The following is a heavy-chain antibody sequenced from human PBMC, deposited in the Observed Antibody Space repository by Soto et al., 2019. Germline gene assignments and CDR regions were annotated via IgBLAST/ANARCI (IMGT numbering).Heavy chain of an antibody. J-gene: IGHJ4*02. D-gene: IGHD5-12*01. CDR3: AHSDGGYEIIYFDF. CDR1: GFSFTTAGVA. V-gene: IGHV2-5*01. Sequence: GPTLVCPTKPLTLTCPFSGFSFTTAGVAVGWIRQTPGGALEWLTLIYYNDDRRFSPSLKTRLTITGDTSKNQVVLSLTNVDPGDTATYFCAHSDGGYEIIYFDFWGQGIPVTVSS. CDR2: IYYNDDR.